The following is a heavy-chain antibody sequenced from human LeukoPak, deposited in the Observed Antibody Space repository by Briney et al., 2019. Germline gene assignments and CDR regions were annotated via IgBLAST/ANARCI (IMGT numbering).Heavy chain of an antibody. CDR3: ARGQFYYDSSGLGV. J-gene: IGHJ4*02. CDR1: GGSISSGSYY. CDR2: IYTGGNT. V-gene: IGHV4-61*02. D-gene: IGHD3-22*01. Sequence: SQTLSLTCTVFGGSISSGSYYWNWIRQPAGKGLEWIGRIYTGGNTNYNPSLKSRVTISVDTSKNQFSLKLNSVTAADTAVYYCARGQFYYDSSGLGVWGQGTLVTVSS.